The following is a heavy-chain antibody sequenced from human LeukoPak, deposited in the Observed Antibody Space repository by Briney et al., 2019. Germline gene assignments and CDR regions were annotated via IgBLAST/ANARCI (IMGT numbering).Heavy chain of an antibody. CDR2: IIPIFGPA. D-gene: IGHD1-26*01. CDR3: ARARASSTPHYYYMDV. V-gene: IGHV1-69*05. CDR1: GGTFSSCA. J-gene: IGHJ6*03. Sequence: ASVKVSYKASGGTFSSCAISWVRQAPGQGLEWMGGIIPIFGPANYAQKFQGRVTITTDESTSTAYMELSSLRSEDTAVYYCARARASSTPHYYYMDVWGKGTTVTVSS.